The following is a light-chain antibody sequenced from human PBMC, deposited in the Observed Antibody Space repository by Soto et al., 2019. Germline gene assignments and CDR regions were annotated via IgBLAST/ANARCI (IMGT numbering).Light chain of an antibody. CDR2: EVS. CDR3: SSYTAITTTRV. J-gene: IGLJ2*01. V-gene: IGLV2-14*03. Sequence: QSALTQPASVSGSPGQSITISCTGTSSDVGGYNYVSWYQQHPGKAPQLMIYEVSSRPSGVSHRFSGSKSGTTASLTISGLQAEDEAYYFCSSYTAITTTRVFGGGTKVTVL. CDR1: SSDVGGYNY.